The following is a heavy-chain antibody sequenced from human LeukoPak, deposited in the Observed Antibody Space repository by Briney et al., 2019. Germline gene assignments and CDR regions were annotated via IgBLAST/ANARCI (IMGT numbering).Heavy chain of an antibody. D-gene: IGHD6-19*01. CDR3: ATEHVLSSGWYYYYYMDV. CDR1: GYTFTDYY. Sequence: ASVKISCKASGYTFTDYYMHWVHQAPGKGLEWMGRVDPEDGETIYAEKFQGRVTITADTSTDTAYMELSSLRSEDTAVYYCATEHVLSSGWYYYYYMDVWGKGTTVTVSS. CDR2: VDPEDGET. V-gene: IGHV1-69-2*01. J-gene: IGHJ6*03.